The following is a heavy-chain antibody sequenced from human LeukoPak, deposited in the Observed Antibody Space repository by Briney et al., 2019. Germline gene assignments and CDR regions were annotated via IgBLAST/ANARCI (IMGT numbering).Heavy chain of an antibody. CDR1: GGTFSSYT. V-gene: IGHV1-69*02. D-gene: IGHD1-26*01. Sequence: SVKVSCKASGGTFSSYTISWVRQAPGQGLEWMGRIIPILGIANYALKFQGRVTITADKSTSTAYMELSSLRSEDTAVYYCARVPSGSYYYYYGMDVWGQGTTVTVSS. CDR2: IIPILGIA. CDR3: ARVPSGSYYYYYGMDV. J-gene: IGHJ6*02.